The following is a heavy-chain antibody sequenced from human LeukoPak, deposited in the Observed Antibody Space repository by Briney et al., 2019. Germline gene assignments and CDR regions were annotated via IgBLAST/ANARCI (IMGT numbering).Heavy chain of an antibody. Sequence: GESLQISCRGSGSGINNYWLGWGRQMPGRGLEWMGTIYPADSDIRYSPSFQGQVTISADKSISTAYLQWSSLKASDTAMYYCARQEYCSGGSCYTWFDLWGQGTLVTVSS. CDR2: IYPADSDI. J-gene: IGHJ5*02. D-gene: IGHD2-15*01. CDR1: GSGINNYW. V-gene: IGHV5-51*01. CDR3: ARQEYCSGGSCYTWFDL.